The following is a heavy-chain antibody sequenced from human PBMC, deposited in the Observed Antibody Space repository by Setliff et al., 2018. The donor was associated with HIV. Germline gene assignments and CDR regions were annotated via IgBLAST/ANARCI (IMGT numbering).Heavy chain of an antibody. D-gene: IGHD5-12*01. CDR1: GASITSHY. J-gene: IGHJ6*02. CDR2: IYNSGYT. Sequence: PSETLSLTCTVSGASITSHYWNWIRQPPGKGLEWIGYIYNSGYTNYKPFLKSRVTISLDTSKNQFSLNLRSVTAADTAVYYCARGDGYRGNDAYYDSGMDVWGQGITVTVSS. V-gene: IGHV4-59*11. CDR3: ARGDGYRGNDAYYDSGMDV.